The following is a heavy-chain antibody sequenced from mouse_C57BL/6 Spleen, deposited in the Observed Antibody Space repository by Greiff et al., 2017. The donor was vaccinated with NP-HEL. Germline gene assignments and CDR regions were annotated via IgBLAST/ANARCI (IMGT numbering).Heavy chain of an antibody. D-gene: IGHD1-1*01. CDR2: ISYDGSN. V-gene: IGHV3-6*01. CDR1: GYSITSGYY. CDR3: ARRDYGSYWYFDV. J-gene: IGHJ1*03. Sequence: EVQLQESGPGLVKPSQSLPLTCSVTGYSITSGYYWNWIRQFPGNKLEWMGYISYDGSNNYNPSLKNRISITRDTSKNQFFLKLNSVTTEDTATYDCARRDYGSYWYFDVWGTGTTVTVSS.